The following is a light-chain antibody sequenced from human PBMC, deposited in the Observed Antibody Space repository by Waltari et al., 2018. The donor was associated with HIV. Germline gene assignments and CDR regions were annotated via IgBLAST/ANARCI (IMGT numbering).Light chain of an antibody. J-gene: IGLJ3*02. CDR3: QSTDSSGISWV. Sequence: SNKLTQPPSVSESPGQTARITCSGDALAKNHAYWYQQKPGQAPLLVIYKGSERPSGIPERFSGSSSGTTVTLTISGVQSEDEADYYCQSTDSSGISWVFGGGTKLTVL. CDR1: ALAKNH. CDR2: KGS. V-gene: IGLV3-25*03.